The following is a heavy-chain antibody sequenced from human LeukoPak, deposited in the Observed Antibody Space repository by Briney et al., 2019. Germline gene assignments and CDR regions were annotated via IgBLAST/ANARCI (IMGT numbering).Heavy chain of an antibody. J-gene: IGHJ4*02. D-gene: IGHD6-13*01. CDR3: ARSRTAGNGGDY. V-gene: IGHV3-74*01. CDR2: INSDGSSP. Sequence: GGSLRLSCADSGCTFSSYWMQWVRQTPGKGLVWVSRINSDGSSPSYADSVKGRFTISRDNSKNTLYLQMNSLRAEDTAVYYCARSRTAGNGGDYWGQGTLVTVSS. CDR1: GCTFSSYW.